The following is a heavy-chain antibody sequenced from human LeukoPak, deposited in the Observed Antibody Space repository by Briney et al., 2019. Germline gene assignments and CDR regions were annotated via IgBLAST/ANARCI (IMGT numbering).Heavy chain of an antibody. CDR2: IYSSGTT. Sequence: SETLSLTCTVSGGSITSYYWSWLRQPAGKGLEWIGRIYSSGTTNYNPSLKSRVTMSIDTTQFSLKLSSVTAADTAVYFCACGVAAAGWLYFDYWGQGSLVTVSS. CDR3: ACGVAAAGWLYFDY. D-gene: IGHD6-13*01. V-gene: IGHV4-4*07. CDR1: GGSITSYY. J-gene: IGHJ4*02.